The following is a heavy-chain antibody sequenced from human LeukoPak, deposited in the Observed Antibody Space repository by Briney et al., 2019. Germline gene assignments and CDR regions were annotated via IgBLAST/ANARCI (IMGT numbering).Heavy chain of an antibody. CDR3: ARDLLGYCSGGSCSHEY. D-gene: IGHD2-15*01. CDR1: GGTFSSYT. CDR2: IIPILGIA. V-gene: IGHV1-69*04. Sequence: SVKVSCKASGGTFSSYTISWVRQAPGQGLEWMGRIIPILGIANYAQKFQGRVTITADKSTSTAYMELSSLRSEDTAVYYCARDLLGYCSGGSCSHEYWGQGTLVTVSS. J-gene: IGHJ4*02.